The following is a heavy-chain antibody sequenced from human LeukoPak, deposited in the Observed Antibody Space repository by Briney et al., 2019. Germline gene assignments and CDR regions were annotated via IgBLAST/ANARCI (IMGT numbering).Heavy chain of an antibody. CDR3: VRQNRNGYNFNYFDY. V-gene: IGHV4-59*08. Sequence: SETLSLTCSVSGGSLTDFYWSWIRQSPGTGLHWIANIYHNGFTTYNPSLASRATISIDNSKIRFSLELTSVTAADTAKYYCVRQNRNGYNFNYFDYWGQGALVTVSS. J-gene: IGHJ4*02. CDR2: IYHNGFT. D-gene: IGHD5-24*01. CDR1: GGSLTDFY.